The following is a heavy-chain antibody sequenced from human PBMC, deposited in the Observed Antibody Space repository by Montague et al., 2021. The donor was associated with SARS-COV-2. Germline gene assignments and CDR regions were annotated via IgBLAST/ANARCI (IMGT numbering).Heavy chain of an antibody. CDR1: RFTFNTYT. CDR3: ARDGSGYASNYFYVMDV. D-gene: IGHD3-22*01. V-gene: IGHV3-30*04. CDR2: ISYDGSKK. J-gene: IGHJ6*02. Sequence: SLRLSCAASRFTFNTYTMHWVRQAPGKGLQWVAVISYDGSKKYYIDSVKGRFTISRDNSRNTLSLQMNSLRSEDSAVYYFARDGSGYASNYFYVMDVWGQGTMVTVSS.